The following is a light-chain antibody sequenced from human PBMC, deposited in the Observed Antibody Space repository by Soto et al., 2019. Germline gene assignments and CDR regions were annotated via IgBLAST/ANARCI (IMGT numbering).Light chain of an antibody. CDR2: DAS. CDR3: QQYNRYWT. CDR1: QSISSW. J-gene: IGKJ1*01. V-gene: IGKV1-5*01. Sequence: DILLTQSPATLSASVGDRVTITCRASQSISSWLAWYQQKPGKAPKLLIYDASSLESGVPSRFSGSGSETEFTLTISSLLPDDFATYYCQQYNRYWTFGQGTKVDIK.